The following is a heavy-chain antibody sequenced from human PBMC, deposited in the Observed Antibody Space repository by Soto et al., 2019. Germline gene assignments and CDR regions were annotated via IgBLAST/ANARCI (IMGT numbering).Heavy chain of an antibody. J-gene: IGHJ6*02. CDR1: GFTFSSYG. D-gene: IGHD5-12*01. Sequence: QVQLVESGGGVVQPGRSLRLSCAASGFTFSSYGMHWVRQAPGKGLEWVAVISYDGSNKYYADSVKGRFTISRDNSKNPLYLQMNRLRAEDTAVYYCAKSIGYDNLDYYYYGMDVWGQGTTVTVSS. CDR3: AKSIGYDNLDYYYYGMDV. V-gene: IGHV3-30*18. CDR2: ISYDGSNK.